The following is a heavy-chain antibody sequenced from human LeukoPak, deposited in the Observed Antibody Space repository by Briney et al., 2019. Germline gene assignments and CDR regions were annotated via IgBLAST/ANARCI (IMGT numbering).Heavy chain of an antibody. J-gene: IGHJ4*02. CDR3: STRGGFGY. CDR2: IKSKSDGGTT. CDR1: GFTFSNAW. Sequence: GGSLRLSCAASGFTFSNAWMSWVRQAPGKGLEWLGRIKSKSDGGTTDYAAPVKGRFIISRDDSKNMAYLQMNGLKTEDSAMYYCSTRGGFGYWGQGTLVTVSS. D-gene: IGHD3-10*01. V-gene: IGHV3-15*01.